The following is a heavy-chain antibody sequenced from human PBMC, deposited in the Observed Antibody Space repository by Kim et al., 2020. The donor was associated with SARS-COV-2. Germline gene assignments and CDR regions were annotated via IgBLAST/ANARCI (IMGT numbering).Heavy chain of an antibody. CDR1: GFTFSNYW. CDR3: ARGGATY. CDR2: IRQDGSEK. Sequence: GGSLRLSCAASGFTFSNYWMTWVRQAPGKGLEYVANIRQDGSEKYYVDSVKGRFTISRDNAKNSLYLQMNSLRAEDTAVYYCARGGATYWGQGTLVTVSS. V-gene: IGHV3-7*04. J-gene: IGHJ4*02.